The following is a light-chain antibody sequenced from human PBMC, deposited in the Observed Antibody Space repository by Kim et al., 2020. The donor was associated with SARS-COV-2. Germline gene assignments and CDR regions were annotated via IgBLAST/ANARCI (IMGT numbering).Light chain of an antibody. CDR3: NSRDSNDNVV. CDR1: SLRSYY. CDR2: GKN. Sequence: ALGQPVRITCQGDSLRSYYATWYQQKPGQAPILVIYGKNNRPSGIPDRFSGSTSGNTASLTITGTQAGDEADYYCNSRDSNDNVVFGGGTKVTVL. J-gene: IGLJ2*01. V-gene: IGLV3-19*01.